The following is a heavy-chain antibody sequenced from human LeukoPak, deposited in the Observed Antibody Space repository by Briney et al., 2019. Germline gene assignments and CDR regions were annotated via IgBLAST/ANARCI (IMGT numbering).Heavy chain of an antibody. CDR1: GFTFDDYA. J-gene: IGHJ4*02. V-gene: IGHV3-9*01. Sequence: GGSLRLSCAASGFTFDDYAMHWVRQAPGKGLEWVSGTSWNSGSIGYADSVKGRFTISRDNAKNSLYLQMNSLRAEDTALYYCAKGRVVVAATYFDYWGQGTLVTVSS. CDR3: AKGRVVVAATYFDY. CDR2: TSWNSGSI. D-gene: IGHD2-15*01.